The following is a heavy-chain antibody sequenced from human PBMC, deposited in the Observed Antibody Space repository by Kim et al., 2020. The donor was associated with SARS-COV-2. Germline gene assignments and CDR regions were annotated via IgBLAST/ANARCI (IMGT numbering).Heavy chain of an antibody. J-gene: IGHJ4*02. V-gene: IGHV3-30*02. CDR3: ANSYYYDSSGYYDY. D-gene: IGHD3-22*01. Sequence: ADSGKGRFTISRDNSKNTLYLQMNSLRAEDTAVYYCANSYYYDSSGYYDYWGQGTLVTVSS.